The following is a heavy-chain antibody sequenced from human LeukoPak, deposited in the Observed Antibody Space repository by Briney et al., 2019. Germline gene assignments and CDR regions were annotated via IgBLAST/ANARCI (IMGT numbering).Heavy chain of an antibody. D-gene: IGHD2-21*02. CDR1: GGSFSPYY. CDR2: INHSGST. V-gene: IGHV4-34*01. Sequence: SETLSLTCAVYGGSFSPYYWRWIRQPPGKGLEWIGEINHSGSTNYNPALKSRVTISVDTSKNQFSLRLGSVTAADTAVYYCARGGFYCGGDCYVDYWGQGTLVTVSS. J-gene: IGHJ4*02. CDR3: ARGGFYCGGDCYVDY.